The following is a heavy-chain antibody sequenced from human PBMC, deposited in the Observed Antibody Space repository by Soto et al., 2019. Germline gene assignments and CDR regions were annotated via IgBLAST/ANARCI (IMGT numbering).Heavy chain of an antibody. CDR3: AGDMGGVADGDWFAP. V-gene: IGHV1-18*01. CDR1: GYTFASYG. D-gene: IGHD2-15*01. J-gene: IGHJ5*02. Sequence: GASVKVSCKASGYTFASYGISWVRQAPGQGLEWMGWISAYNGNTNYAQKLQGRVTMTTDTSTSTAYMELRSLRSDDTAVYYLAGDMGGVADGDWFAPGGQETLVTV. CDR2: ISAYNGNT.